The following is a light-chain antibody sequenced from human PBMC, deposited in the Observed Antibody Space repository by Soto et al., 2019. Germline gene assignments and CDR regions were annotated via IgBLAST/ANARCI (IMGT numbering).Light chain of an antibody. V-gene: IGLV2-8*01. J-gene: IGLJ1*01. CDR3: SSYAGNKYV. Sequence: QSVLTQPPSASGSPGQSVTISRTGTSSDVGGYNYVSWYQQHPGKAPKLMIYEVSKRPSGASDRFSGTKSGNTASLTVSGLQAEDEADYYCSSYAGNKYVFGTGTRSPS. CDR1: SSDVGGYNY. CDR2: EVS.